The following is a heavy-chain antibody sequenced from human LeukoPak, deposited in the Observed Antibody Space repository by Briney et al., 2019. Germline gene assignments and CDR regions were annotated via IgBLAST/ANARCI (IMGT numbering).Heavy chain of an antibody. J-gene: IGHJ3*02. D-gene: IGHD5-12*01. CDR1: GASISSYY. CDR2: IYYSGNT. CDR3: ASGYGAFDI. Sequence: SQTLSLTCTVSGASISSYYWSWIRQPPGKGLEWIGYIYYSGNTNYNPSLKSRVTISVDTSKNQFSLKLSSVTAADTAVYYCASGYGAFDIWGQGTMVTASS. V-gene: IGHV4-59*01.